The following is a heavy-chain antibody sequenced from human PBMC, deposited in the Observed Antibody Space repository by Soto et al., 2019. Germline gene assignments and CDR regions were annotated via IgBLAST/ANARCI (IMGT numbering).Heavy chain of an antibody. CDR1: GGTFGSYA. CDR3: AREGGSVDTAMVLNARYYYGMDV. D-gene: IGHD5-18*01. V-gene: IGHV1-69*13. Sequence: SVKVSCKASGGTFGSYAISWVRQAPGQGLEWMGGIIPIFGTANYAQKFQGRVTMTADESTSTAYMELSSLRSEDTAVYYCAREGGSVDTAMVLNARYYYGMDVWGQGTTVTVSS. J-gene: IGHJ6*02. CDR2: IIPIFGTA.